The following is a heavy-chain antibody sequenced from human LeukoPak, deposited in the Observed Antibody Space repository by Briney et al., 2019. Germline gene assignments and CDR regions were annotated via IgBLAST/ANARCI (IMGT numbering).Heavy chain of an antibody. CDR1: GGSFSGYY. V-gene: IGHV4-34*01. CDR3: ARGPGYGYKPY. CDR2: INHSGST. J-gene: IGHJ4*02. D-gene: IGHD5-18*01. Sequence: SETLSLTCAVYGGSFSGYYWSWIRQPPGKGLEWLGEINHSGSTNYNPSLKSRVTISVDTSKNQFSLKLSSVTAADTAVYYCARGPGYGYKPYWGQGTLVTVSS.